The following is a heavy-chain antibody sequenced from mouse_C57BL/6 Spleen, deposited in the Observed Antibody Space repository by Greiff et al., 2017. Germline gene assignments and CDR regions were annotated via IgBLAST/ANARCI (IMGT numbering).Heavy chain of an antibody. Sequence: EVKLVESGGGLLHPGGSMKLSCVASGFTFSNSWMNWVRQSPEKGLEWVAQIRLKSDNYATPYAESVKGRFTISRDDSKSSVYLQMNNLRAEDTVIYYWTGYFDYWGQGTTLTVAS. CDR2: IRLKSDNYAT. CDR1: GFTFSNSW. J-gene: IGHJ2*01. V-gene: IGHV6-3*01. CDR3: TGYFDY.